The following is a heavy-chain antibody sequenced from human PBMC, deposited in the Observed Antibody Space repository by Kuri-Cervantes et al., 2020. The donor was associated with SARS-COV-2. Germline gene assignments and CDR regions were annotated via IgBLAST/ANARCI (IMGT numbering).Heavy chain of an antibody. Sequence: LSLTCAVSGGSICSSNWWSWVRQPPGKGLEWIGEIYHSGSTNYNPSLKSRVTISVDKSENQFSLKLSSVTAADTAVYYCARDTGYCGGDCSAFDIWGQGTMVTVSS. D-gene: IGHD2-21*02. CDR3: ARDTGYCGGDCSAFDI. J-gene: IGHJ3*02. V-gene: IGHV4-4*02. CDR2: IYHSGST. CDR1: GGSICSSNW.